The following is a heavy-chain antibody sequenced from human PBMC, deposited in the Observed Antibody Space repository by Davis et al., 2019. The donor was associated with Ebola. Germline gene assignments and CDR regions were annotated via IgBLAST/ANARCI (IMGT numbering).Heavy chain of an antibody. Sequence: GESLLISCASSGFTISTYIMNWVRQAPGEGLEWVSYISGSSSTIYYADSVKGRFSISRDNAKNSLYLQMNSLRDEDTAVYYCASRHDYWGQGTLVTVSS. CDR2: ISGSSSTI. CDR3: ASRHDY. J-gene: IGHJ4*02. CDR1: GFTISTYI. V-gene: IGHV3-48*02.